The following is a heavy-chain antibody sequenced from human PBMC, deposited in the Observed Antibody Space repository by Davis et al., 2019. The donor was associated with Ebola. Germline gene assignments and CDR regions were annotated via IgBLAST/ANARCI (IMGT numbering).Heavy chain of an antibody. CDR3: ARVGAGTTYFDY. CDR2: IYYSGST. CDR1: GGSISTGDYY. D-gene: IGHD1-7*01. J-gene: IGHJ4*02. Sequence: MPSETLSLTCTVSGGSISTGDYYWSWFRQPPGKGLEWIGFIYYSGSTYYNPSLKSRLTMSVDTSKTQFSLKLSSVTAADTAVYYCARVGAGTTYFDYWGQGTLVTVSS. V-gene: IGHV4-30-4*01.